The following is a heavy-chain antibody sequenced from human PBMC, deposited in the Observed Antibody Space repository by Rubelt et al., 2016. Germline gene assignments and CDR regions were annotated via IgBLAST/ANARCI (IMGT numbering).Heavy chain of an antibody. Sequence: PGGSLRLSCEASGFTFSTYGMNWVRQAPGKGLEWVSLISGSGDTTYYADSVKGRFTISRDNSKNTLYLQLNSLRAEDTAVYYCAKGGGYSYGYIPSWGQGILVTVSS. V-gene: IGHV3-23*01. J-gene: IGHJ5*02. CDR1: GFTFSTYG. CDR3: AKGGGYSYGYIPS. CDR2: ISGSGDTT. D-gene: IGHD5-18*01.